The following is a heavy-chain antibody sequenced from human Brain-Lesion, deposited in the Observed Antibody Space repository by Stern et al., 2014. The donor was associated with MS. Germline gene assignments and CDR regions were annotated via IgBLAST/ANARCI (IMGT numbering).Heavy chain of an antibody. CDR2: IFNSGST. J-gene: IGHJ6*02. Sequence: VQLVESGPGLVKPSQTLSLSCTVSGGSISSGGYYWSWIRQPAGKGLEWIGRIFNSGSTSYNPSLKRRVNTSIETSQNQYSPKLNSMPAADTAVYYCARGRVVPGFQYYATDVWGQGTTVIVSS. CDR3: ARGRVVPGFQYYATDV. D-gene: IGHD2-2*01. V-gene: IGHV4-61*02. CDR1: GGSISSGGYY.